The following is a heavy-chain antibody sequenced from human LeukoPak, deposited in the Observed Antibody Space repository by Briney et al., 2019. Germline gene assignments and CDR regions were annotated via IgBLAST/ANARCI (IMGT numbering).Heavy chain of an antibody. Sequence: ASVTVSCTASGGTFSNDAVSWVRQAPGEGLKWMGRVIPFLGTTNYAHNFQGRVTITADQDTQTAYMEMRSLRSEDTAVYFCARGPSSDLRTGFFFGYFDDWGQGTLITVSS. D-gene: IGHD3/OR15-3a*01. CDR3: ARGPSSDLRTGFFFGYFDD. V-gene: IGHV1-69*11. CDR2: VIPFLGTT. J-gene: IGHJ4*02. CDR1: GGTFSNDA.